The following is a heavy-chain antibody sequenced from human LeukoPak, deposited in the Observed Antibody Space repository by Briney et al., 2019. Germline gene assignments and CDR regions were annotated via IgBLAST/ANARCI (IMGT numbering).Heavy chain of an antibody. Sequence: ASVKVSCKASGYTFTSYDINWVRQATGQGLEWMGWMNPNSGNTGYAQKFQGRVTMTRNISISTAYMELSSLRSEDTAVYYCARGPVELVRGNWFDPWGQGTLVTVSS. V-gene: IGHV1-8*01. CDR2: MNPNSGNT. CDR3: ARGPVELVRGNWFDP. J-gene: IGHJ5*02. D-gene: IGHD6-13*01. CDR1: GYTFTSYD.